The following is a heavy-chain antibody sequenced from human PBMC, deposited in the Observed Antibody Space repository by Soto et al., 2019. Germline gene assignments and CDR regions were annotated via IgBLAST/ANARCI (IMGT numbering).Heavy chain of an antibody. V-gene: IGHV3-23*01. D-gene: IGHD5-12*01. CDR2: ISGSGGST. Sequence: EVQLLESGGGLVQPGGSLRLSCAASGFTFSSYAMSWVRQAPGKGLEWVSAISGSGGSTYYADSVKGRFTISRDNSKNTLYLQMNSLKTEDTAVYYCTTAHPRGPDYWGQGTLVTVST. CDR3: TTAHPRGPDY. J-gene: IGHJ4*02. CDR1: GFTFSSYA.